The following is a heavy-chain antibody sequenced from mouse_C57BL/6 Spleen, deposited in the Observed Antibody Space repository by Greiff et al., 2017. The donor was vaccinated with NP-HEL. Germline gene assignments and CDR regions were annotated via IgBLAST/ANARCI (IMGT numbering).Heavy chain of an antibody. CDR3: ARRDSSGYGY. V-gene: IGHV5-6*01. Sequence: EVKVVESGGDLVKPGGSLKLSCAASGFTFSSYGMSWVRQTPDKRLEWVATISSGGSYTYYPDSVKGRFTISRDNAKNTLYLQMSSLKSEDTAMYYCARRDSSGYGYWGQGTTLTVSS. J-gene: IGHJ2*01. CDR1: GFTFSSYG. CDR2: ISSGGSYT. D-gene: IGHD3-2*02.